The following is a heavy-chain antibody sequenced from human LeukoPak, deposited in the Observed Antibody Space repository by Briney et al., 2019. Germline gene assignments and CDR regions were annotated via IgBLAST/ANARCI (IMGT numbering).Heavy chain of an antibody. J-gene: IGHJ5*02. CDR1: GGSISSGSYY. CDR3: ARDRISGWYQGWFDP. Sequence: PSQTLSLTCTVSGGSISSGSYYWSWIRQPPGKGLEWIGYIYYSGSTNYNPSLKSRVTISVDTSKNQFSLKLSSVTAADTAVYYCARDRISGWYQGWFDPWGQGTLVTVSS. D-gene: IGHD6-19*01. V-gene: IGHV4-61*01. CDR2: IYYSGST.